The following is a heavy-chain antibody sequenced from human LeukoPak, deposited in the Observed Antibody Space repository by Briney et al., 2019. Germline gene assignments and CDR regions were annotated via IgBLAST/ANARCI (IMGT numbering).Heavy chain of an antibody. D-gene: IGHD3-10*01. CDR3: ARQLRGVIDY. CDR2: IKLDGSEK. CDR1: GFSLSSYW. V-gene: IGHV3-7*01. J-gene: IGHJ4*02. Sequence: GGSLRLSCAASGFSLSSYWMAWVRQAPGKGLEWVANIKLDGSEKYYVDSVKGRFTITRDNAKKYLYLQMNSLRVEDTAVYYCARQLRGVIDYWGQGTLVTVSS.